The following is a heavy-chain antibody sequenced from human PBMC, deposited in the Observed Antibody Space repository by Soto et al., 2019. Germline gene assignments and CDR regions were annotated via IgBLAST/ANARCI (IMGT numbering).Heavy chain of an antibody. Sequence: QITLKESGPTRVKPTQTLTLTCTFSGFSLTSRPMGVGWIRQPPGKALEWLVFIYWDDDKRYSPSLKSRLTLTKDTSGNQVVLTLTNMDPVDTATYYCAHRLSGSNWNGGYFDYWGQGALVTVSS. V-gene: IGHV2-5*02. CDR2: IYWDDDK. D-gene: IGHD1-1*01. CDR1: GFSLTSRPMG. J-gene: IGHJ4*02. CDR3: AHRLSGSNWNGGYFDY.